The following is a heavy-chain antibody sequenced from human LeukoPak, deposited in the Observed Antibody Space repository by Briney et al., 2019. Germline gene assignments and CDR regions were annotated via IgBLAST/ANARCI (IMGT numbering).Heavy chain of an antibody. CDR1: GGSISSSSSY. Sequence: PSETLSLTCSVSGGSISSSSSYWGRIRQPPGKGLEWIGNIYYSGSTNYNPSLKSRVTISVDTSKNQFSLRLNSVTAADTAVYYCARPYSSGWRGAFDIWGQGTMVTVSS. CDR3: ARPYSSGWRGAFDI. CDR2: IYYSGST. D-gene: IGHD6-25*01. J-gene: IGHJ3*02. V-gene: IGHV4-61*05.